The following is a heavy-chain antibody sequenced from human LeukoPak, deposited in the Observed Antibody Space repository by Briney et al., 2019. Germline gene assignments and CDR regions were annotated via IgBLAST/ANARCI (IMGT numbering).Heavy chain of an antibody. CDR3: ARDSGTTGEVKFDP. Sequence: GGSLRLSCAASGFTFSSHGMNWVRQAPGKGLEWVSGISPNGVITYYADSVKGRFTISRDNAKNTLYLQMNSLRAEDTAVYYCARDSGTTGEVKFDPWGQGTLVTVSS. D-gene: IGHD3-10*01. J-gene: IGHJ5*02. V-gene: IGHV3-23*01. CDR1: GFTFSSHG. CDR2: ISPNGVIT.